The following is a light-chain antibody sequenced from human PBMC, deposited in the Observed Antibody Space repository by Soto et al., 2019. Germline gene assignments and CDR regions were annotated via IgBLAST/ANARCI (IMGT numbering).Light chain of an antibody. CDR1: QSISSW. V-gene: IGKV1-5*03. J-gene: IGKJ1*01. Sequence: DIQMTQSPSTLSASVGDRVTITCRASQSISSWLAWYQQKPGKAPKLLIYKASSLESGVTSRFSGSGSGTAFTLTISSLQPDDFATYYCQQYNSYSWTFGQGTKVEIK. CDR2: KAS. CDR3: QQYNSYSWT.